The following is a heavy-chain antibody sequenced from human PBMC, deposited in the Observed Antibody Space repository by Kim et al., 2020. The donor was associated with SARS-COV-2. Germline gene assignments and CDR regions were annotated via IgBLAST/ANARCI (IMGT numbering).Heavy chain of an antibody. V-gene: IGHV4-31*03. D-gene: IGHD3-10*01. CDR1: GGSINSGDYY. CDR3: AKEPSAFYSGSRIYYREQSGMDV. J-gene: IGHJ6*02. Sequence: SETLSLTCTVSGGSINSGDYYWTWIRQHPGKGLEWIGNIYYSGSTNYNPSLNSRISISVDTSKNQFSLKLSSVTAADTAVYYCAKEPSAFYSGSRIYYREQSGMDVWGQGTTVTVSS. CDR2: IYYSGST.